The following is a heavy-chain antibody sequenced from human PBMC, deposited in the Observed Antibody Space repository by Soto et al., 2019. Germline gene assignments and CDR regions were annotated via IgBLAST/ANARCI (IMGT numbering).Heavy chain of an antibody. V-gene: IGHV4-4*07. CDR2: IYTSGST. CDR1: GDSMTKYY. Sequence: QVQLQESGPGLVKPSETLSLTCTVSGDSMTKYYWSWIRQPAGKGLEWIGRIYTSGSTNYNPSLKSRVTLSIETSNKHFSLTLKSVTAADTAVYYCARTVGAAYYFDFLGQGALVTVSS. J-gene: IGHJ4*02. D-gene: IGHD1-26*01. CDR3: ARTVGAAYYFDF.